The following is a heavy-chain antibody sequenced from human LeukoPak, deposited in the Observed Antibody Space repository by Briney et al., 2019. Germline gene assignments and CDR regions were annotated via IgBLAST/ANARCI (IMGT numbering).Heavy chain of an antibody. CDR1: GYTFTSYD. D-gene: IGHD4-17*01. Sequence: GASVKVSCTASGYTFTSYDINWVRQATGQGLEWMGGIIPIFGTANYAQKFQGRVTITADESTSTAYMELSSLRSEDTAVYYCARGGDYLNWFDPWGQGTLVTVSS. J-gene: IGHJ5*02. V-gene: IGHV1-69*13. CDR3: ARGGDYLNWFDP. CDR2: IIPIFGTA.